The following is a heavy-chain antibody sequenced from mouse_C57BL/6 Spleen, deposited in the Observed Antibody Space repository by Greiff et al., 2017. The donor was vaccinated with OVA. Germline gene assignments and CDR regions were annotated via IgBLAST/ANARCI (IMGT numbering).Heavy chain of an antibody. Sequence: VQLVESGPELVKPGASVKISCKASGYAFSSSWMNWVKQRPGKGLEWIGRIYPGDGDTNYNGKFKGKATLTADKSSSTAYMQLSSLTSEDSAVYFCARGGGSSYGYFDYWGQGTTLTVSS. V-gene: IGHV1-82*01. CDR3: ARGGGSSYGYFDY. CDR2: IYPGDGDT. J-gene: IGHJ2*01. D-gene: IGHD1-1*01. CDR1: GYAFSSSW.